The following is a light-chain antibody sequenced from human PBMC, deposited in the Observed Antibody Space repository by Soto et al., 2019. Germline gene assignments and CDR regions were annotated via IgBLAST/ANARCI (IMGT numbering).Light chain of an antibody. Sequence: DIVMTQSPLSLPVTPGEAASISCRSSQSLLHSNGYNFLDWYLQKPGQSPQILINLGSNRSSGVPDRFSGSGSGTDFTLKIIRVEAEDVRVYYCMQALQSPRTFGQGTKVEIK. CDR2: LGS. CDR1: QSLLHSNGYNF. J-gene: IGKJ1*01. V-gene: IGKV2-28*01. CDR3: MQALQSPRT.